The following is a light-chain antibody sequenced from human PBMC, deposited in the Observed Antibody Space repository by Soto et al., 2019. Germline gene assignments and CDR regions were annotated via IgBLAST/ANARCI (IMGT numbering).Light chain of an antibody. CDR2: EVT. J-gene: IGLJ3*02. Sequence: QSALTQPASVSGSPGQSIAISCTGSSSDVGIYNYVSWYQQHPGKVPKLIIYEVTNRPSGVSNRFSGSKSGNTASLTISGLQAEDEADYYCSSFTSRSTWVFGGGTKLTVL. V-gene: IGLV2-14*01. CDR3: SSFTSRSTWV. CDR1: SSDVGIYNY.